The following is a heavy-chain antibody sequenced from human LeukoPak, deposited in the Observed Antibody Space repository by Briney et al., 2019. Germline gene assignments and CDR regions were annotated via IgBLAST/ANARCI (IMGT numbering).Heavy chain of an antibody. D-gene: IGHD3-22*01. Sequence: SGGSLRLSCAASGLTFSTYWMSWVRQAPGKGLEWVANIKQDGSEKYYVASVEGRFTISRDSAKNSLYLQMNSLRAEDTAVYYCATLPYYYDSSGHLPVDYWGQGTLVTVSS. V-gene: IGHV3-7*01. J-gene: IGHJ4*02. CDR2: IKQDGSEK. CDR1: GLTFSTYW. CDR3: ATLPYYYDSSGHLPVDY.